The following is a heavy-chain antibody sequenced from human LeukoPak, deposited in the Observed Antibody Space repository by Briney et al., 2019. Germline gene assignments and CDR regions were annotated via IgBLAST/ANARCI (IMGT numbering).Heavy chain of an antibody. Sequence: ASVKVSCKASGGTFSSYAISWVRQAPGQGLEWMGRIIPILGIANYAQKFQGRVTITADKSTSTAYMELSSLRSEDTAVYYYARDAPIVVVPAAIPNFFGAFDIWGQGTMVTVSS. CDR1: GGTFSSYA. V-gene: IGHV1-69*04. D-gene: IGHD2-2*01. CDR2: IIPILGIA. J-gene: IGHJ3*02. CDR3: ARDAPIVVVPAAIPNFFGAFDI.